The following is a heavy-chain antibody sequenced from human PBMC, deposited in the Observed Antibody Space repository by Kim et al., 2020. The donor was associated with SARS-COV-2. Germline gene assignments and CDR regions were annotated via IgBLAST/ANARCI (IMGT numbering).Heavy chain of an antibody. CDR1: GASIDSTNYY. Sequence: SETLSLTCTVSGASIDSTNYYWGWIRQSPGKGLEWIGSISYSGTTYYNPSFESRVTISVDTSKNQFSLKLSSVTAADTAVYYCARPPRGISRRTFDIWGQGTMVTVSP. CDR2: ISYSGTT. V-gene: IGHV4-39*01. J-gene: IGHJ3*02. D-gene: IGHD3-3*01. CDR3: ARPPRGISRRTFDI.